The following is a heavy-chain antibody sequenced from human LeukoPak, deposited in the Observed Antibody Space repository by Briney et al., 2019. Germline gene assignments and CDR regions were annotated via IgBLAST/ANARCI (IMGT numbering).Heavy chain of an antibody. D-gene: IGHD3-3*01. Sequence: SETLSLTCAVYGGSFSGYYWSWIRQPPGKGLEWIGEINHSGSTNYNPSLKSRVTTSVDTSKNQFSLKLSSVTAADTAVYYCARVPYYDFWSGYYTGIGFDPWGQGTLVTVSS. V-gene: IGHV4-34*01. J-gene: IGHJ5*02. CDR1: GGSFSGYY. CDR2: INHSGST. CDR3: ARVPYYDFWSGYYTGIGFDP.